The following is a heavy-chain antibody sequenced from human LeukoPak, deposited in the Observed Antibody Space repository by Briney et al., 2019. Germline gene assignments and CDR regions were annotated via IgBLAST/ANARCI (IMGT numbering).Heavy chain of an antibody. CDR1: GGSISSYY. CDR2: IYYSGST. D-gene: IGHD4/OR15-4a*01. Sequence: SETLSHTCTVSGGSISSYYWSWIRQPPGKGLEWIGYIYYSGSTNYNPSLKSRVTISVDTSKSQFSLKLRSVTAADTAVYYCARDHSGTNYVMDWGQGTLVTVSS. J-gene: IGHJ4*02. V-gene: IGHV4-59*01. CDR3: ARDHSGTNYVMD.